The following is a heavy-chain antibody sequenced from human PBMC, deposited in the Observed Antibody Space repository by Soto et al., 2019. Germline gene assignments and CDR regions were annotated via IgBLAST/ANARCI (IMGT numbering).Heavy chain of an antibody. J-gene: IGHJ4*02. D-gene: IGHD3-10*01. Sequence: GGSLRLSCAASGFTFSKYALTWVRQSPGKGLEWVSAINSYEHGPYYIDSVRGRFTISRDNSKNMVYLQMNDLRAADTAVYYCARDIGSYAYGEGYWGQGIQVTVSS. CDR1: GFTFSKYA. CDR2: INSYEHGP. V-gene: IGHV3-23*01. CDR3: ARDIGSYAYGEGY.